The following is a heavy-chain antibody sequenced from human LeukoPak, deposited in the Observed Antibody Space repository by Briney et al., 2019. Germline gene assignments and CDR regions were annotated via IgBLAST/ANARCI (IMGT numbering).Heavy chain of an antibody. D-gene: IGHD3-22*01. CDR3: ASALYENSGADAFDI. CDR1: GGSISSYY. J-gene: IGHJ3*02. V-gene: IGHV4-59*01. CDR2: IYYSGST. Sequence: SETLSLTCTVSGGSISSYYWSWIRQPPGKGLEWIGYIYYSGSTNYNPSLKSRVTISVDTSKSQFSLKLSSVTAADKAVYYCASALYENSGADAFDIWGQGTMVTVSS.